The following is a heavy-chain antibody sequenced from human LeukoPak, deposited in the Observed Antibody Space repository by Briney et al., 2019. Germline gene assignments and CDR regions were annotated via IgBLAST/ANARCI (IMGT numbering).Heavy chain of an antibody. CDR1: GFTFSHYG. J-gene: IGHJ1*01. V-gene: IGHV3-30*18. CDR2: ISYDGINK. CDR3: AKIHYDSRGYDDFQH. Sequence: GRSLRLSCAASGFTFSHYGMLWVRQAPGKGLEWVAVISYDGINKYYADSVKGRVTISRDNSKNTLYLQMNSLRAEDTAVYYCAKIHYDSRGYDDFQHWGQGTLVTVSS. D-gene: IGHD3-22*01.